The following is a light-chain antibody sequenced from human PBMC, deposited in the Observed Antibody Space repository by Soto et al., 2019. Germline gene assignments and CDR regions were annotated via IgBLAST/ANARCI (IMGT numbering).Light chain of an antibody. CDR1: SSDVGGYNY. CDR2: EVS. J-gene: IGLJ1*01. V-gene: IGLV2-8*01. Sequence: QSVLTQPPSASGSPGQSVTISCTGSSSDVGGYNYVSWYQQHPGKAPKLIIYEVSTRPSGVPDRFSASKSGNTASLTVSGLQAEDEADYYCISYTVSRSDVFGPGTKVTVL. CDR3: ISYTVSRSDV.